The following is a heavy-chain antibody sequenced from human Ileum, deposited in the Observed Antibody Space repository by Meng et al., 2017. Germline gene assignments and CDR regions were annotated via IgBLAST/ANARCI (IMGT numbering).Heavy chain of an antibody. D-gene: IGHD6-19*01. CDR3: ARSYSSGWYGFDY. Sequence: SGPTLVKPTQTPTLTCTFSGFSLSTSAMRVSWIRQPPGKALEWLARIDWDDDKFYSTSLKTRPTISKDTSKSQVVLTMTNMDPVDTATYYCARSYSSGWYGFDYWGQGTLVTVSS. J-gene: IGHJ4*02. CDR2: IDWDDDK. CDR1: GFSLSTSAMR. V-gene: IGHV2-70*04.